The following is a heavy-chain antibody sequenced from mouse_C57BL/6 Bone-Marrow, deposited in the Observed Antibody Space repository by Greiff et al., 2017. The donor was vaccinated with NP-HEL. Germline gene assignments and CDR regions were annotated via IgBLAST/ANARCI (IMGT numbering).Heavy chain of an antibody. J-gene: IGHJ2*01. CDR3: ARYDYDGYYFDY. D-gene: IGHD2-4*01. CDR2: IYPGSGST. CDR1: GYTFTSYW. Sequence: VQLQQSGAELVKPGASVKMSCKASGYTFTSYWITWVKQRPGQGLEWIGDIYPGSGSTNYNEKFKSKATLTVDTSSSTAYMQLSSLTSEDSAVYYCARYDYDGYYFDYWGQGTTLTVSS. V-gene: IGHV1-55*01.